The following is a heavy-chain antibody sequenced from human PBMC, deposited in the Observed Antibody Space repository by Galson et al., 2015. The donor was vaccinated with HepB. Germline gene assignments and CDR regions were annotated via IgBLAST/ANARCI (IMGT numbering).Heavy chain of an antibody. J-gene: IGHJ4*02. Sequence: SLRLSCAASGFTFSRYAMHWVRQAPGKGLEYVSAVSSNGGSTYYGDSVKGRFTISRDNSKNTLWLQMSSLRAEDTAVYYCVKDEGQLWFGDYWGQGTLVTVSS. CDR1: GFTFSRYA. D-gene: IGHD3-10*01. V-gene: IGHV3-64D*06. CDR3: VKDEGQLWFGDY. CDR2: VSSNGGST.